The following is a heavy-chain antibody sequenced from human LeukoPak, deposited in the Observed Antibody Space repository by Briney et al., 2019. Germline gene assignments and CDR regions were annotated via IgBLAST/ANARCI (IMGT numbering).Heavy chain of an antibody. CDR3: AKWGCSGVNCYPFAY. J-gene: IGHJ4*02. CDR1: GGSISTSNYY. CDR2: IFYSGST. D-gene: IGHD2-15*01. Sequence: SETLSLTCTVSGGSISTSNYYWGWIRQPPGKGLEWIGNIFYSGSTYYSPSLKSRVTISLDTSRNQFSLKLNSVTATDTAVYYCAKWGCSGVNCYPFAYWGQGTLVTVSS. V-gene: IGHV4-39*07.